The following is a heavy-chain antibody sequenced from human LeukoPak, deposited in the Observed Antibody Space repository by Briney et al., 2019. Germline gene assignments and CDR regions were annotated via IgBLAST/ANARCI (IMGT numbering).Heavy chain of an antibody. CDR3: ARSLGRSWGMDV. J-gene: IGHJ6*02. CDR2: INPSGGST. D-gene: IGHD7-27*01. Sequence: GASVKVSCKASGYTFTSYYMHWVQQAPGQGLEWMGIINPSGGSTSYAQKFQGRVTMTRDTSTSTVNMELSSLRSEDTAVYYCARSLGRSWGMDVWGQGTTVTVSS. V-gene: IGHV1-46*01. CDR1: GYTFTSYY.